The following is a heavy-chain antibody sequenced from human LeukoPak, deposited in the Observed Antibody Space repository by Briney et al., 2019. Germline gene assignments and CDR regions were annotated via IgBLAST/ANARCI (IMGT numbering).Heavy chain of an antibody. CDR1: GFTFSSYW. CDR3: ARGLLLWFGERSGGPVPMDV. V-gene: IGHV3-74*01. J-gene: IGHJ6*02. Sequence: GGSLRLSCVASGFTFSSYWMHWVRHAPGKGLVWVSRINSDGSTTTYADSVKGRFTISRDNAKNSLYLQMNSLRAEDTAVYYCARGLLLWFGERSGGPVPMDVWGQGTTVTVSS. D-gene: IGHD3-10*01. CDR2: INSDGSTT.